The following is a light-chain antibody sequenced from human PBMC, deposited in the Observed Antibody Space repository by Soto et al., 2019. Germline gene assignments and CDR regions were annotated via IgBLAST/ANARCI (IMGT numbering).Light chain of an antibody. CDR2: ELR. J-gene: IGLJ3*02. CDR3: SSYRSGDFWV. Sequence: QSALTQPASVSGSPGQSITISCTGTSSDVGGYNYVSWYKHHPGNPPKLMIYELRSRLSGVSDRFSGSKSGNTASLTISGLQTEDEADYYCSSYRSGDFWVFGGGTKLTVL. CDR1: SSDVGGYNY. V-gene: IGLV2-14*01.